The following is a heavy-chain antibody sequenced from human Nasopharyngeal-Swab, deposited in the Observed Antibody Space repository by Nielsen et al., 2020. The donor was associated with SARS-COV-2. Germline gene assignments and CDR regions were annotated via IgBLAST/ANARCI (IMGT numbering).Heavy chain of an antibody. CDR1: GYTLTELS. J-gene: IGHJ2*01. Sequence: ASVKVSCKVSGYTLTELSMHWVRQAPGKGLEWMGGFDPEDGETIYAQKFQGRVTMTTDTSTSTAYMELRSLRSDDTAVYYCAREELVHWYFDLWGRGTLVTVSS. V-gene: IGHV1-24*01. CDR2: FDPEDGET. CDR3: AREELVHWYFDL. D-gene: IGHD6-13*01.